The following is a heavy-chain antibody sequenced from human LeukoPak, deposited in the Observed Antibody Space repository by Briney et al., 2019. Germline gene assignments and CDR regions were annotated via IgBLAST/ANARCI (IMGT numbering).Heavy chain of an antibody. D-gene: IGHD3-9*01. J-gene: IGHJ4*02. CDR1: GFTFDDYA. CDR3: AKDRTDILTGPLDY. V-gene: IGHV3-9*01. Sequence: GRSLRLSCAASGFTFDDYAIHWVRQAPGKGLEWVSGISWNSGSIGYADSVRGRFTISRDNAKNSLYLQMNSLRAEDTALYYCAKDRTDILTGPLDYWGQGTLVTVSS. CDR2: ISWNSGSI.